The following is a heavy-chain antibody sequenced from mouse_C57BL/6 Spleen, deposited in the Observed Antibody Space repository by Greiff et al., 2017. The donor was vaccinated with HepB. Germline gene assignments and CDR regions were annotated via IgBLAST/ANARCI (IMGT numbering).Heavy chain of an antibody. V-gene: IGHV5-9*01. CDR2: ISGGGGNT. CDR1: GFTFSSYT. CDR3: ASSLTTVVAKMDY. J-gene: IGHJ4*01. Sequence: EVKVEESGGGLVKPGGSLKPSCAASGFTFSSYTMSWVRQTPEKRLEWVATISGGGGNTYYPDSVKGRFTISRDNAKNTLYLQMSSLRSEDTALYYCASSLTTVVAKMDYWGQGTSVTVSS. D-gene: IGHD1-1*01.